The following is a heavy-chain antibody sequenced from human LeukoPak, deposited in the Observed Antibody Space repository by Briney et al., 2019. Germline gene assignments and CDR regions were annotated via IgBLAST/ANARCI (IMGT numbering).Heavy chain of an antibody. J-gene: IGHJ4*02. Sequence: SETLSLTCTVSGGSISSGGYYWSWIRQHPGKGLEWIGYIYYSGSTNYNPSLKSRVTISIDTSKNQFSLRLSSVTAADTAVYYCARGAAGYSYGWGQGTLVAVSS. D-gene: IGHD5-18*01. V-gene: IGHV4-61*08. CDR1: GGSISSGGYY. CDR3: ARGAAGYSYG. CDR2: IYYSGST.